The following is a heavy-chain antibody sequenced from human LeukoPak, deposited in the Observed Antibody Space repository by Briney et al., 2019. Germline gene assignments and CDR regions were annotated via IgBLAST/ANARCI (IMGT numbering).Heavy chain of an antibody. CDR1: GFTFDDYA. J-gene: IGHJ4*02. CDR2: ISWNSGSI. V-gene: IGHV3-9*01. D-gene: IGHD3-10*01. CDR3: AKGLPCGSDPLDY. Sequence: GGSLRLSCAASGFTFDDYAMHWVRQAPGKGLEWVSGISWNSGSIGYADSVKGRFTISRDNAKNSLYLQMNSLRAEDTALYYCAKGLPCGSDPLDYWGQGTLVTVSS.